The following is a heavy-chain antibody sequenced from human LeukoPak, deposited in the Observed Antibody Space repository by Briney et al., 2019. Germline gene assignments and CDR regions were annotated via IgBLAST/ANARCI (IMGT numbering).Heavy chain of an antibody. CDR3: ARGGGDSGFLDY. Sequence: ASVKVSCKASGYTFTSYGISWVRQAPGQGLEWMEWISAYNDNTDYARKLQGRVTMTTDTSTSTAYMELRSLTSDDTAVYYCARGGGDSGFLDYWGQGTLVTVSS. V-gene: IGHV1-18*01. D-gene: IGHD2-21*02. CDR1: GYTFTSYG. J-gene: IGHJ4*02. CDR2: ISAYNDNT.